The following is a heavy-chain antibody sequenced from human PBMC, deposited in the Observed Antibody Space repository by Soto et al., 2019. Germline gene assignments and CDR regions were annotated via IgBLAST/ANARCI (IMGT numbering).Heavy chain of an antibody. D-gene: IGHD2-15*01. Sequence: QVQLVQSGAEVKKPGSSVKVSCKASGGAFRDYVFSWVRQAPGKGLEWRGGIMPIFRAPDYAQKFQGRVTITADEFTRTAYMEMNSLRSEDTAVYYCASWLKGPDIGNYYYGMDVWGQGTTVTVS. CDR2: IMPIFRAP. CDR3: ASWLKGPDIGNYYYGMDV. V-gene: IGHV1-69*12. J-gene: IGHJ6*02. CDR1: GGAFRDYV.